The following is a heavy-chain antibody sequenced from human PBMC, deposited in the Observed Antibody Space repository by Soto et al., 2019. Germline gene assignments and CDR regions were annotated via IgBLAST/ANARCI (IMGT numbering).Heavy chain of an antibody. Sequence: GGSLRLSCAASGFTFSSYGMHWVRQAPGKGLEWVAVISYDGSNKYYADSVKGRFTISRDNSKNTLYLQMNSLRAEDTAVYYCAKDPGYYDSSGWEYYYYGMDVWGQGTTVTVSS. CDR3: AKDPGYYDSSGWEYYYYGMDV. V-gene: IGHV3-30*18. D-gene: IGHD3-22*01. J-gene: IGHJ6*02. CDR2: ISYDGSNK. CDR1: GFTFSSYG.